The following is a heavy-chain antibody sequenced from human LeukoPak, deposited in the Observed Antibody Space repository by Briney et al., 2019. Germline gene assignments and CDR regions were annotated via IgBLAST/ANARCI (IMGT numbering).Heavy chain of an antibody. CDR1: GYTFTTYG. Sequence: ASVKVSCKASGYTFTTYGISWVRQAPGQGLEWMGWISAYNGNTNYAQKLQGRVTMTTDTSTSTAYMELRSLRSDDTAVYYCARDLGPAYSSSWYAPSYSYYYGMVVWGQGTTVTVSS. V-gene: IGHV1-18*01. J-gene: IGHJ6*02. CDR3: ARDLGPAYSSSWYAPSYSYYYGMVV. CDR2: ISAYNGNT. D-gene: IGHD6-13*01.